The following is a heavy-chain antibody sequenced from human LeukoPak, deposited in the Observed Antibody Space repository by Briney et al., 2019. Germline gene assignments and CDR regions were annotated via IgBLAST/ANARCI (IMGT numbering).Heavy chain of an antibody. J-gene: IGHJ5*02. CDR3: AREQDDFWSGYHWFDP. Sequence: SETLSLTCAVYGGSFSGYYWSWIRQPPGKGLEWIGEINHSGSTNYNPSLKSRVTISVDTSKNQFSLKLSSVTAADTAVYYCAREQDDFWSGYHWFDPWGQGTLVTVSP. CDR2: INHSGST. CDR1: GGSFSGYY. V-gene: IGHV4-34*01. D-gene: IGHD3-3*01.